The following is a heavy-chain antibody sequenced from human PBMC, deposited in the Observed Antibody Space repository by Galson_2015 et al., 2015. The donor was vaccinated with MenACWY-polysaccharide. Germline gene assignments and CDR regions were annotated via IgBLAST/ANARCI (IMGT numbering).Heavy chain of an antibody. CDR1: ELFCRMHF. CDR3: VKGGWADN. V-gene: IGHV3-23*01. J-gene: IGHJ4*02. CDR2: MSSGSNTA. D-gene: IGHD1-26*01. Sequence: LWCAAGELFCRMHFLSWGRQGPGRGRGWVTPMSSGSNTAHYTDSVRCRFAVTGDNSRDTLHLQMDSLRAEDTAVYYCVKGGWADNWGQGTLVTVSS.